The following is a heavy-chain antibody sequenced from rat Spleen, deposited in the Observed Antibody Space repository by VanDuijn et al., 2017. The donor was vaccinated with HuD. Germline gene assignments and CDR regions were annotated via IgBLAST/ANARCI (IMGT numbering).Heavy chain of an antibody. J-gene: IGHJ2*01. Sequence: EVQLVESGGGLVQPGRSLKLSCVASGFTFSSYWMYWIRQAPGKGLEWVATITNTGDNTYYPDSVKGRFTISRDDAKSTLYLQMNSLRSEDTATYYCARPPQLGALFDYWGQGVMVTVSS. V-gene: IGHV5-31*01. CDR2: ITNTGDNT. D-gene: IGHD5-1*01. CDR1: GFTFSSYW. CDR3: ARPPQLGALFDY.